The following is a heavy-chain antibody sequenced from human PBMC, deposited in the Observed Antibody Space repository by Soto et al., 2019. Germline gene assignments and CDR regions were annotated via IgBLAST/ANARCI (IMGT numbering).Heavy chain of an antibody. J-gene: IGHJ4*02. CDR3: ARDRGYNTGWYGGALDL. CDR1: GFTFSSYE. D-gene: IGHD6-19*01. CDR2: ISSRGTSI. Sequence: EVRLVESGGGLVQPGESLRLSCAASGFTFSSYEMNWVRQAPGKGLEWVAYISSRGTSIFYADSVKGRFSISRDNDNDSVSVLMNNLKGDDTAVYYCARDRGYNTGWYGGALDLWGQGTLVTVSS. V-gene: IGHV3-48*03.